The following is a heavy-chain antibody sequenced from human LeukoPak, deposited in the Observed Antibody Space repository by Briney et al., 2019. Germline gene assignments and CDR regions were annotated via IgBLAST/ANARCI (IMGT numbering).Heavy chain of an antibody. Sequence: GGTLRLSCAASGFTFSSYGMSWVRQAPGRGLEWVSAISGSGGSTYYADSVKGRFTISRDNAKNSLYLQMNSLRAEDTAVYYCARDRLTMVRVKAGYMDVWGKGTTVTVSS. CDR1: GFTFSSYG. D-gene: IGHD3-10*01. V-gene: IGHV3-23*01. J-gene: IGHJ6*03. CDR3: ARDRLTMVRVKAGYMDV. CDR2: ISGSGGST.